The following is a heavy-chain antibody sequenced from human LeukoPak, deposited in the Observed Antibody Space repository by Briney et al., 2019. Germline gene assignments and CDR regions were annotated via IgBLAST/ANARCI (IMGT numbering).Heavy chain of an antibody. CDR1: GGSISNYY. CDR3: AKWHERLLAFDS. J-gene: IGHJ4*02. Sequence: SETLSLTCTVSGGSISNYYWSWIRQPPGKGLECIGYIYHTGSTSYNPSLKSRITMSVDTSKSQFSLKLSSVTTADTAVYYCAKWHERLLAFDSWGQGALVTVSS. CDR2: IYHTGST. D-gene: IGHD1-1*01. V-gene: IGHV4-59*01.